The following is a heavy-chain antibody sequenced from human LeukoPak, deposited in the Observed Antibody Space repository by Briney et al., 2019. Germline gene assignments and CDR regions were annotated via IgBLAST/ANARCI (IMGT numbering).Heavy chain of an antibody. CDR2: IYHSGST. Sequence: SETLSLTCAVSGYSLSSGYYWCWIRQPPGKRLEWIGSIYHSGSTYYNPSLKSRVTISVDTSKNQFSLKLSSVTAADTAVYYCARVWNYWGQGTLVTVSS. J-gene: IGHJ4*02. V-gene: IGHV4-38-2*01. CDR3: ARVWNY. D-gene: IGHD2-8*01. CDR1: GYSLSSGYY.